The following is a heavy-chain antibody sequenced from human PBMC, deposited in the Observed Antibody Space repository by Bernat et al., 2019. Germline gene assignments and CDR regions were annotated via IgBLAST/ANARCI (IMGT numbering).Heavy chain of an antibody. J-gene: IGHJ3*02. CDR3: ARALGVGVTRIGDVFDI. V-gene: IGHV3-21*01. D-gene: IGHD1-26*01. Sequence: EVQLVESGGGLVKPGGSLRLSCAASGFIFSSYSMNWVRQAPGKGLEWVSSISSSSSYIYYADSMKCRFTISRDNAKNSLYLQMNSLRAEDTAVYYCARALGVGVTRIGDVFDIWGQGTMVTVSS. CDR2: ISSSSSYI. CDR1: GFIFSSYS.